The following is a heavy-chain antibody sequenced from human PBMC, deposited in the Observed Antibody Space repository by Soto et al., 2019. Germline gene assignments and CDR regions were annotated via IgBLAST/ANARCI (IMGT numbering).Heavy chain of an antibody. J-gene: IGHJ6*02. CDR2: ISSSGTTI. Sequence: QVQLVESGGGLVKPGGSLRLSCAASGFTFSYYYMSWIRQAPGKGLEWVSYISSSGTTIYYADSVKGRFTISRDNAKRSLSLQMNSLRAEETAVYYCARLDGNDYDSSGYYYYYYGMEGWGQGTTVTVSS. V-gene: IGHV3-11*01. CDR1: GFTFSYYY. D-gene: IGHD3-22*01. CDR3: ARLDGNDYDSSGYYYYYYGMEG.